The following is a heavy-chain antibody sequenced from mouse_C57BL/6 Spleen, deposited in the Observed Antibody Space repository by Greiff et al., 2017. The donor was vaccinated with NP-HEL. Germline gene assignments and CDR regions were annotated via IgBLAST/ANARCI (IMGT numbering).Heavy chain of an antibody. V-gene: IGHV1-82*01. CDR2: IYPGDGDT. J-gene: IGHJ4*01. D-gene: IGHD2-1*01. CDR1: GYAFSSSW. CDR3: AREEYGNFHAMDY. Sequence: QVQLQQSGPELVKPGASVKISCKASGYAFSSSWMNWVKQRPGKGLEWIGRIYPGDGDTNYNGKFKGKATLTADKSSSTAYMQLSSLTSEDSAVYFCAREEYGNFHAMDYWGQGTSVTVSS.